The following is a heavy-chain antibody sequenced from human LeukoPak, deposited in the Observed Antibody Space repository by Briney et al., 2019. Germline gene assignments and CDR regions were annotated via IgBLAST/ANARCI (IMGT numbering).Heavy chain of an antibody. Sequence: GGSLGLSCEASGFTLNSYIMHWVRQAPDKGLEWVALISFDGSDKQYADSVKGRFTISKDNSKNTLYLQMNSLSGDDTSMYFCARAYGGLIDYWGQGTLVTVSS. J-gene: IGHJ4*02. D-gene: IGHD3-16*01. V-gene: IGHV3-30-3*01. CDR3: ARAYGGLIDY. CDR2: ISFDGSDK. CDR1: GFTLNSYI.